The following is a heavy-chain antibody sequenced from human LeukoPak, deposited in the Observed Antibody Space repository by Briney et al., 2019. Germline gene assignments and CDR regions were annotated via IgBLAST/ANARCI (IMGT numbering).Heavy chain of an antibody. CDR2: ISGSGGST. J-gene: IGHJ6*04. CDR1: GFTFSSYG. Sequence: PGGTLRLSCAASGFTFSSYGMSWVRQAPGKGLEWVSAISGSGGSTYYADSGKGRFTISRDNSKNTLYLQMNSLRAEDTAVYYCAYVTSTRRDGYNYLDVRGKGTTVTISS. CDR3: AYVTSTRRDGYNYLDV. D-gene: IGHD5-24*01. V-gene: IGHV3-23*01.